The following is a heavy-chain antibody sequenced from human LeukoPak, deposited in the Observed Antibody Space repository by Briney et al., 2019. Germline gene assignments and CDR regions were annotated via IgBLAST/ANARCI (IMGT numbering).Heavy chain of an antibody. CDR1: GFTFSSYG. V-gene: IGHV3-23*01. D-gene: IGHD3-22*01. CDR3: AKIRVVPSDYFDC. Sequence: GGSLRLSCAASGFTFSSYGMSWVRQAPGKGLEWVSGVGDSYGAYYADSVKGRFTISRDNSKNTLYLQMNSLRAEDTAVYYCAKIRVVPSDYFDCWGQGTLVTVSS. J-gene: IGHJ4*02. CDR2: VGDSYGA.